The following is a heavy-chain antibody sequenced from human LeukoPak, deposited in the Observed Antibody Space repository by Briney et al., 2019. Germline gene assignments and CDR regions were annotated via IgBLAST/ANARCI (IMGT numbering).Heavy chain of an antibody. Sequence: GESLQISCKGSGYSFTSYWIGWVRQMPGKGLEWMGIIYPGDSDTRYSPSFQGQVTISADKSISTAYLQWSSLKASDTAMYCCARHGSSGTAMATRGDYWGQGTLVTVSS. V-gene: IGHV5-51*01. CDR1: GYSFTSYW. CDR3: ARHGSSGTAMATRGDY. J-gene: IGHJ4*02. D-gene: IGHD5-18*01. CDR2: IYPGDSDT.